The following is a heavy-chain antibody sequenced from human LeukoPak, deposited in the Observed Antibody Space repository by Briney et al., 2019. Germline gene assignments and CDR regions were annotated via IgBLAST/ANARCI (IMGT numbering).Heavy chain of an antibody. CDR1: GGSISRSSYY. V-gene: IGHV4-39*01. Sequence: PSETLSLTCSVSGGSISRSSYYWGWVSQPPGKGLEWLGRLYNTETTYYNPSLQSRVTISVDTSKNQLSLKLSSVTAAYTAVYYCAIHPTLTSGGNFDYWGQGTLVTVSS. D-gene: IGHD1-14*01. CDR3: AIHPTLTSGGNFDY. J-gene: IGHJ4*02. CDR2: LYNTETT.